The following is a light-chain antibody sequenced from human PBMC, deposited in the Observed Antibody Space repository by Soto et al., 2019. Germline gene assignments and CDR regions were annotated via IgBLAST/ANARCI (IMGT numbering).Light chain of an antibody. V-gene: IGLV2-14*03. Sequence: QSALTQPSSVSGSPGQSITISCTGNSSDVGGYNYVSWYQHHPGKAPKLLIYDVSNGPSGVSNRFFGSKSGNTASLTISGLQPEDEADYYCSSYTSSSTRVFGTGTKVTVL. CDR3: SSYTSSSTRV. J-gene: IGLJ1*01. CDR2: DVS. CDR1: SSDVGGYNY.